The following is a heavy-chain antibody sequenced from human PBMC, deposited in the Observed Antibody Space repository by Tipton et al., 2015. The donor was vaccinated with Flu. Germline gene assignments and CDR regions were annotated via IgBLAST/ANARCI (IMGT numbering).Heavy chain of an antibody. J-gene: IGHJ3*01. V-gene: IGHV4-4*02. Sequence: GLVKPSGTLSLICTVSGGSISGSEWWSWVRQPPGKGLEWIGEIYHSGSTNYNPSLKSGVTISVDKSKNHFTLKLRSVTAADTAVYYCATRNIHYFSDDRQASAFDVWGQGTMVTVSS. CDR3: ATRNIHYFSDDRQASAFDV. CDR2: IYHSGST. D-gene: IGHD2/OR15-2a*01. CDR1: GGSISGSEW.